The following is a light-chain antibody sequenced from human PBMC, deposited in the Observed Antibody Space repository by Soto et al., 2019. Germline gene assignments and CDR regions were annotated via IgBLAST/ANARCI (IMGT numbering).Light chain of an antibody. V-gene: IGLV1-40*01. J-gene: IGLJ1*01. Sequence: VLTQPPSASGTPGQRVTISCSGSSSNIGSNYVYWYQQLPGTAPKLLIYANTNRPSGVPDRFSGSKSGTSASLAITGLQAEDEADYYCQSYDSSLSGYVFGPGTKVTVL. CDR3: QSYDSSLSGYV. CDR1: SSNIGSNY. CDR2: ANT.